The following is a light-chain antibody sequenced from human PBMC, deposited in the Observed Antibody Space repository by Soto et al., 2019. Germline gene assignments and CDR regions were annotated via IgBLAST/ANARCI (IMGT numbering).Light chain of an antibody. CDR2: EVS. V-gene: IGLV2-14*01. CDR1: SSDVGGYNY. CDR3: SSYRSSSTLGV. J-gene: IGLJ1*01. Sequence: TGTSSDVGGYNYVSWYQQYPGKAPKLMIYEVSYRPSGVSNRFSASKSGNTASLTISGLQAEDEADYYCSSYRSSSTLGVFGTGTKLTVL.